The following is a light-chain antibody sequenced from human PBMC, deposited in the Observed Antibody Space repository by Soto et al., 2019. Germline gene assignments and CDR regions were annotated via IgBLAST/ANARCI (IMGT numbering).Light chain of an antibody. CDR1: QSVSSTF. Sequence: EIVLTQAPGSLSLSPGERATLSCRASQSVSSTFFAWYQQRPGQAPRLLMYGASSRATGIPERFSGSGSGTVFTLTISRLEPEDFVVYYCQQFDSSVTFGQGTKVEIK. V-gene: IGKV3-20*01. J-gene: IGKJ1*01. CDR2: GAS. CDR3: QQFDSSVT.